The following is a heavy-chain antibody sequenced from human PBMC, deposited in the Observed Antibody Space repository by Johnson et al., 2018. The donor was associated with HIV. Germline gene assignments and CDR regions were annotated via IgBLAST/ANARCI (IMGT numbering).Heavy chain of an antibody. Sequence: QVQLMESGGGLIQPGGSLRLSCAASGFTFSSYAMHWVRQAPGKGLEWEAVISYDGSNKYYADSVKCRFTISRDNSNNTLYVQMRRLRTDDTHVYYCERGAPNWNYDPFSDAFEIWGQGTMVTVSS. J-gene: IGHJ3*02. CDR2: ISYDGSNK. D-gene: IGHD1-7*01. CDR3: ERGAPNWNYDPFSDAFEI. CDR1: GFTFSSYA. V-gene: IGHV3-30*04.